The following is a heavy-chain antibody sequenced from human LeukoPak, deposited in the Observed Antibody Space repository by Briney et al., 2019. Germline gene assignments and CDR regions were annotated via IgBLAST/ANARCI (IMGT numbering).Heavy chain of an antibody. CDR3: ARDPVGGSTIFDS. J-gene: IGHJ4*02. D-gene: IGHD1-26*01. CDR2: TYFRSKWYY. Sequence: SQTLSLTCAISGDSVSSDSAARNWTRQSPSRGLGWLARTYFRSKWYYDYALAVKGRITINPDTSKNQFSLQLNSVTPEDTAVYFCARDPVGGSTIFDSWGQGTLVTVSS. CDR1: GDSVSSDSAA. V-gene: IGHV6-1*01.